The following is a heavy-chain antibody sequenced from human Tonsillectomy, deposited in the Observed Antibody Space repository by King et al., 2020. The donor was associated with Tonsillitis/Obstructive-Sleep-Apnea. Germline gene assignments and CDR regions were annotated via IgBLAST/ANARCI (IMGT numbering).Heavy chain of an antibody. Sequence: LQLQESGPGLVKPSETLSLTCTVSGGSISSYYWSWIRQPPGKGLECIGYVDYSGSTNYNPSLKSRVTISVDTSKNQFSLKLGSVTAADTAVYYCAREGNFDAFDIWGQGTMVAVSS. J-gene: IGHJ3*02. CDR3: AREGNFDAFDI. CDR2: VDYSGST. CDR1: GGSISSYY. V-gene: IGHV4-59*01.